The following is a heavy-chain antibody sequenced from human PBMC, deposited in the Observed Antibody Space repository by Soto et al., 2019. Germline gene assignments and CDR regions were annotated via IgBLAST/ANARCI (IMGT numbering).Heavy chain of an antibody. CDR1: GGSISSSSLQ. J-gene: IGHJ4*02. CDR3: ARQYYYGSGRQIDY. V-gene: IGHV4-39*01. Sequence: QLQLQESGPGLVKPSETLSLTCIVSGGSISSSSLQWGWIRQPPRRGLDWVGSIFSSGGTYYNPSLKTRVTISVHTSNNQFSLKLSSVTAADTAVYYCARQYYYGSGRQIDYWGQGTLVTVSS. CDR2: IFSSGGT. D-gene: IGHD3-10*01.